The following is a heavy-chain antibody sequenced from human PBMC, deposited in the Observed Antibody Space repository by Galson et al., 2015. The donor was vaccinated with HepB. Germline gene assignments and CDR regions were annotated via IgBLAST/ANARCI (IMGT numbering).Heavy chain of an antibody. CDR1: SSSYY. V-gene: IGHV4-39*01. CDR3: ARHNYGDKRWSFDY. Sequence: SSSYYWGWIRQPPGKGLGWIGSIYYSGSTYYNPSLKSRATISVDTSKNQFSLKLSSVTAADTAVYYCARHNYGDKRWSFDYWGQGTLVTVSS. D-gene: IGHD4-17*01. CDR2: IYYSGST. J-gene: IGHJ4*02.